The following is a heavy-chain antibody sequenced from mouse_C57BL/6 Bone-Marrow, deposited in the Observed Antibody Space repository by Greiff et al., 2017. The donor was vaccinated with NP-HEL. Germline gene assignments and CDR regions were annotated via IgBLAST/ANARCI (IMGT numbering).Heavy chain of an antibody. J-gene: IGHJ2*01. CDR3: ARGVYGSSYDY. V-gene: IGHV1-64*01. CDR2: IHPNSGST. Sequence: VHLVESGAELVKPGASVKLSCKASGYTFTSYWMHWVKQRPGQGLEWIGMIHPNSGSTNYNEKFKSKATLTVDKSSSTAYMQLSSLTSEDSAVYYCARGVYGSSYDYWGQGTTLTVSS. D-gene: IGHD1-1*01. CDR1: GYTFTSYW.